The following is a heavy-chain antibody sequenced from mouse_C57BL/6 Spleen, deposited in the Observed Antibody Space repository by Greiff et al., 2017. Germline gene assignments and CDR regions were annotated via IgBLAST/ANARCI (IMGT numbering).Heavy chain of an antibody. V-gene: IGHV5-4*01. CDR2: ISDGGSYT. J-gene: IGHJ4*01. Sequence: DVKLVESGGGLVKPGGSLKLSCAASGFTFSSYAMSWVRQTPEKRLEWVATISDGGSYTYYPDNVKGRFTISRVNAKNNLYLQMSHLKSEDTAMYYCARDQAQATDAMDYWGQGTSVTVSS. CDR3: ARDQAQATDAMDY. CDR1: GFTFSSYA. D-gene: IGHD3-2*02.